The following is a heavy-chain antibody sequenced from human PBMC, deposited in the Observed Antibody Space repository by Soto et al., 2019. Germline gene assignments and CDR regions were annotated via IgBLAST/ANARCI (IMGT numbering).Heavy chain of an antibody. J-gene: IGHJ6*02. CDR1: GFTFRNYA. Sequence: EVKLLQSGGGAGQPGGSLRLPCAAAGFTFRNYAMNWVRQAPGKGLELVSSISSNGGSAYYADSVKGRFTISRDNSKNTLYLQMNSLRADDTAVYSCARGYCSAVGCSVHYYYGFDVWGQGTTVTVSS. CDR3: ARGYCSAVGCSVHYYYGFDV. D-gene: IGHD2-15*01. CDR2: ISSNGGSA. V-gene: IGHV3-23*01.